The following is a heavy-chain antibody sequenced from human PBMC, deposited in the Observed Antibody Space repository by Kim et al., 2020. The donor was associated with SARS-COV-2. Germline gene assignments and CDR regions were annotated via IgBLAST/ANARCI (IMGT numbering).Heavy chain of an antibody. J-gene: IGHJ4*02. V-gene: IGHV3-33*01. Sequence: GGSLRLSCAASGFTFSSYGMHWVRQAPGKGLEWVAVIWYDGSNKYYADSVKGRFTISRDNSKNTLYLQMNSLRAEDTAVYYCARGDVVPAAIDFDYWGQGTLVTVSS. CDR2: IWYDGSNK. D-gene: IGHD2-2*01. CDR1: GFTFSSYG. CDR3: ARGDVVPAAIDFDY.